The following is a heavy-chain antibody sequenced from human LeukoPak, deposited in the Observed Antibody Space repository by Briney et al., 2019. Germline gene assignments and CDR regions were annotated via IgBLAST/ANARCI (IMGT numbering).Heavy chain of an antibody. CDR2: IYYSGST. Sequence: PSETLSLTCTVSGGSISSGDYYWSWIRQPPGKGPEWIGYIYYSGSTYYNPSLKSRVTISVDTSKNQFSLKLSSVTAADTAVYYCARASYGSGSYYPDYWGQGTLVTVSS. CDR1: GGSISSGDYY. D-gene: IGHD3-10*01. V-gene: IGHV4-30-4*01. J-gene: IGHJ4*02. CDR3: ARASYGSGSYYPDY.